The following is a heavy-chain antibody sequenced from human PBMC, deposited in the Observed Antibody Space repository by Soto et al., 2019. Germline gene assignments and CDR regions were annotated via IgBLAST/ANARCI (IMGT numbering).Heavy chain of an antibody. CDR1: GYTFTSYD. Sequence: QVPLVQSGAEVKKPGASVKVSCKASGYTFTSYDINWVRQATGQGLEWMGWMNPNSGNTGYAQKFQGRVTMTRNTSISTAYMELSSLRAEDTAVYYCARSADSSGWIYGMDVWGQGTTVTVSS. V-gene: IGHV1-8*01. D-gene: IGHD6-19*01. J-gene: IGHJ6*02. CDR3: ARSADSSGWIYGMDV. CDR2: MNPNSGNT.